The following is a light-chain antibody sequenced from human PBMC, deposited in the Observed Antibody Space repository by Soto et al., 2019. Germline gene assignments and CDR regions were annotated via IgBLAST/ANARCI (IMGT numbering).Light chain of an antibody. CDR1: SSNIGSNT. CDR2: SNN. Sequence: QSLLTQPPSASGTPGQRVTISCSGSSSNIGSNTVNWYQPLPGPAPTLLIYSNNQRPSGAPDRFSGSKSGTSACPAISGLQSEEEGDYYCAVWDDRLNRPYVFGSGSRVT. J-gene: IGLJ1*01. V-gene: IGLV1-44*01. CDR3: AVWDDRLNRPYV.